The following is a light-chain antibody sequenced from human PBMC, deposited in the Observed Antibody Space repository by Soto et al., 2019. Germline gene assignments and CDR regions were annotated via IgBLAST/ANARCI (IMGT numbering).Light chain of an antibody. V-gene: IGKV1-9*01. J-gene: IGKJ1*01. CDR2: AAS. Sequence: DIQLTQSPSFLSASVGDRVTITSRASQGISSYLAWYQQKPGKAPKLLIYAASTLQSGVPSRFSGSGSGTEFTLTISSLQPEDFATYYCLQLNSYPRTFGQGTKVEIK. CDR3: LQLNSYPRT. CDR1: QGISSY.